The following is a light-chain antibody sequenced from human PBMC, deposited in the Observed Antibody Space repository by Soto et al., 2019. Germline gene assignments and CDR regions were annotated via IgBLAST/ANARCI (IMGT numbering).Light chain of an antibody. J-gene: IGLJ3*02. CDR1: SSDVGGYNY. CDR2: DVS. V-gene: IGLV2-14*01. CDR3: SSYTSSSTGV. Sequence: QSALTQPASVSGSPGQSITISCTGTSSDVGGYNYVSWYQQHPGKAPKLMIYDVSNRPSGVSNRFSGSKSGNTASLPISGLQAEDEADYYCSSYTSSSTGVFGGGTQLTVL.